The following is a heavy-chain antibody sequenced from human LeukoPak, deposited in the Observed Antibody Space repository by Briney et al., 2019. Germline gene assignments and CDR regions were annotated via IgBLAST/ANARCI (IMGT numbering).Heavy chain of an antibody. V-gene: IGHV3-21*01. CDR3: ARLRWGSGHAQLDY. CDR2: ITTSSTYT. CDR1: GFSFSSYN. D-gene: IGHD2-15*01. Sequence: PGGSLRLSCAASGFSFSSYNMNWVRQAPGKGLEWVSSITTSSTYTFYADSVKGRFTISRDNAKNSLYLQMNSLRAEDTAVYYCARLRWGSGHAQLDYWGQGTLVTVSS. J-gene: IGHJ4*02.